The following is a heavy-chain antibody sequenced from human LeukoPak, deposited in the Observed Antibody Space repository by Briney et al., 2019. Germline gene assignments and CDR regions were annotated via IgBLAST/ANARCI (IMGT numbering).Heavy chain of an antibody. CDR3: AKVEQWPLRHFDY. V-gene: IGHV3-23*01. CDR2: LSGSGANT. Sequence: SGGSLRLSCAASGFTFSNYAMAWVRQAPGKGLEWVSGLSGSGANTYYADSVKGRFTISRDNPKNTLYLQMNSLRAEDTAVYYCAKVEQWPLRHFDYWGQGTLVTVSS. J-gene: IGHJ4*02. CDR1: GFTFSNYA. D-gene: IGHD6-19*01.